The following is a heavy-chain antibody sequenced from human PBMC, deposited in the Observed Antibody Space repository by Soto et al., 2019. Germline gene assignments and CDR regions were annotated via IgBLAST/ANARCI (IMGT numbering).Heavy chain of an antibody. CDR3: ATTPGYDYGDDGSLDY. V-gene: IGHV3-23*01. D-gene: IGHD4-17*01. CDR2: ISGSGGST. CDR1: GFTFSSYA. J-gene: IGHJ4*02. Sequence: EVQLLESGGGLVQPGGSLRLSCAASGFTFSSYAMSWVRQAPGKGLEWVSAISGSGGSTYYADSVKGRFTISRDNSKNTLYLQMNSLRAEDTAVYYCATTPGYDYGDDGSLDYWGQGTLVTVSS.